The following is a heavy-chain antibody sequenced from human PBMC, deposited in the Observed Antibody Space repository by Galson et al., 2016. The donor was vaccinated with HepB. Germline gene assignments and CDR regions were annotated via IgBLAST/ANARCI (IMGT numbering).Heavy chain of an antibody. J-gene: IGHJ6*02. V-gene: IGHV1-69*13. CDR2: IIPILGSS. D-gene: IGHD3-10*01. CDR1: GGTFSTNA. CDR3: ARVLCSYYTCYRSGMYNYYGMDV. Sequence: SVKVSCKASGGTFSTNAISWVRQAPGQGLEWMGGIIPILGSSNYAQKFQDRVTITADESTSTAYMELSSLRSEDTAVYYCARVLCSYYTCYRSGMYNYYGMDVWGQGTTVTVSS.